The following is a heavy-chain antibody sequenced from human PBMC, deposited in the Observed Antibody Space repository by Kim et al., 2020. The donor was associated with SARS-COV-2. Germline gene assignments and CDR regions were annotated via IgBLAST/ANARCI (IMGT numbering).Heavy chain of an antibody. CDR3: ARDYYDSSALYYFDY. D-gene: IGHD3-22*01. Sequence: QKFQGRVTMTRDTSISTAYMELSRLRSDDTAVYYCARDYYDSSALYYFDYWGQGTLVTVSS. V-gene: IGHV1-2*02. J-gene: IGHJ4*02.